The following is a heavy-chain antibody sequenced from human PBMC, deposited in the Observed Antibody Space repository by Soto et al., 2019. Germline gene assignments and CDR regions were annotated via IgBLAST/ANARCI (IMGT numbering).Heavy chain of an antibody. J-gene: IGHJ2*01. Sequence: ASVKVSCKASGDAFSFYTINWVRQAPGLRLEWMGRINASNSMSNYAQKFQGRVSITRDTSASTAYMELSSLRSEDTAVYYCARGGSLYWYFDLWGRGTLVIVSS. CDR2: INASNSMS. CDR3: ARGGSLYWYFDL. V-gene: IGHV1-3*01. D-gene: IGHD1-26*01. CDR1: GDAFSFYT.